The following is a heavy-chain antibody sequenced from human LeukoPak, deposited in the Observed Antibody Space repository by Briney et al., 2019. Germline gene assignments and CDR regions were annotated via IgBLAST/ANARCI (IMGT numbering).Heavy chain of an antibody. CDR2: IHYSGRN. CDR1: GGSISSYY. D-gene: IGHD4-23*01. CDR3: ARHQRGNSDAFDM. J-gene: IGHJ3*02. Sequence: SSETLSLTCTVSGGSISSYYWSWIRQSPGKGQEWIGYIHYSGRNNYNPSLKSRVTMSVDTSKNQFSLKESSVTAADTAVYYCARHQRGNSDAFDMWGQGTMVTVSS. V-gene: IGHV4-59*01.